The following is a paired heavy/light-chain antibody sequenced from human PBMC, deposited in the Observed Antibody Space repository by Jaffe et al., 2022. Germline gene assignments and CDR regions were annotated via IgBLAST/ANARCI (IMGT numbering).Heavy chain of an antibody. CDR1: GYSISSGYY. CDR2: IYHSGST. Sequence: QVQLQESGPGLVKPSETLSLTCAVSGYSISSGYYWGWIRQPPGKGLEWIGSIYHSGSTYYNPSLKSRVTISVDTSKNQFSLKLSSVTAADTAVYYCARLLRYFDEPTYYFDYWGQGTLVTVSS. D-gene: IGHD3-9*01. CDR3: ARLLRYFDEPTYYFDY. V-gene: IGHV4-38-2*01. J-gene: IGHJ4*02.
Light chain of an antibody. V-gene: IGLV1-51*02. CDR3: GTWDSSLSAGQSYV. J-gene: IGLJ1*01. CDR2: ENN. CDR1: SSNIGNNY. Sequence: QSVLTQPPSVSAAPGQKVTISCSGSSSNIGNNYVSWYQQLPGTAPKLLIYENNKRPSGIPDRFSGSKSGTSATLGITGLQTGDEADYYCGTWDSSLSAGQSYVFGTGTKVTVL.